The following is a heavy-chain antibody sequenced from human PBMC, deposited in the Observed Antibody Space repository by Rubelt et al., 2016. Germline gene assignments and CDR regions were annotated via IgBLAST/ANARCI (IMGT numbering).Heavy chain of an antibody. D-gene: IGHD1-26*01. CDR1: DYG. Sequence: DYGISWVRQVPGKGLEWVSGISWNGAGIGYADSVEGRFSISRDYAKNSVHLQMNSLRVEDTALYHCTRAVSGGYRPFEIWGQGTMVTVSS. CDR2: ISWNGAGI. V-gene: IGHV3-20*01. J-gene: IGHJ3*02. CDR3: TRAVSGGYRPFEI.